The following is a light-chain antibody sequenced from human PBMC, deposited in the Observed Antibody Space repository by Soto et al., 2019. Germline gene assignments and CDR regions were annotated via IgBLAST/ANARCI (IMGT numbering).Light chain of an antibody. J-gene: IGKJ5*01. CDR1: QSVSSSY. Sequence: EIVLTQSPGTLSLSPGEGATLSCRASQSVSSSYLAWYQQKPGQAPRLLIYDAYNRATGIPPRFSGSGSGTGFTLTISSPEPEDSAVYYCQQRHMWPITFGQGTRLEIK. CDR3: QQRHMWPIT. CDR2: DAY. V-gene: IGKV3D-20*02.